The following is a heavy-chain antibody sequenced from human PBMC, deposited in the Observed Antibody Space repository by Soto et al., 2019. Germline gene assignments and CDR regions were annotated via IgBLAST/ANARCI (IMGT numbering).Heavy chain of an antibody. D-gene: IGHD5-18*01. Sequence: GGSLRLSCVASGFTFSAFPMHWVRQAPGKGLEWVVLISSDVSIKYYANFVKGRFTISRDNSKNTLYLQMNSLRAEDTAVYYCARARGFSYGSRFDFWGQGTPVTSPQ. CDR1: GFTFSAFP. CDR2: ISSDVSIK. CDR3: ARARGFSYGSRFDF. V-gene: IGHV3-30-3*01. J-gene: IGHJ4*02.